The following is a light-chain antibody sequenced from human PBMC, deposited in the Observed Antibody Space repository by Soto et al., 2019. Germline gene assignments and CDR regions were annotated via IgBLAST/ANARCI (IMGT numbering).Light chain of an antibody. V-gene: IGLV1-44*01. CDR3: AAWDDSLNGFYV. CDR2: SNN. CDR1: SSNIGSNT. J-gene: IGLJ1*01. Sequence: QSVLTQPPSASGTPGQRVTISCSGSSSNIGSNTVNWYQQLPGTAPKLLIYSNNHRPSGVPYRFSGSKSDTSAALAISGLQSEDEADYYCAAWDDSLNGFYVFGTGTKVTVL.